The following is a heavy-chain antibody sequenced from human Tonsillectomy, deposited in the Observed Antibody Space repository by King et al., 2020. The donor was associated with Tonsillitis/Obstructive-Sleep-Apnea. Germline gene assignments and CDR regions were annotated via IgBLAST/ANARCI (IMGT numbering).Heavy chain of an antibody. CDR2: ISSDLSNK. CDR3: ARDYYYMDV. CDR1: GFTFSSNA. Sequence: VQLVESGGGVVQPGRSLRLSCAASGFTFSSNAMHWVRHAPGKGLEWVAAISSDLSNKYYADSVKGRFTISRDNSKNTLYLQMHSLRAEDTALYYCARDYYYMDVWGKGTTVTVSS. V-gene: IGHV3-30*01. J-gene: IGHJ6*03.